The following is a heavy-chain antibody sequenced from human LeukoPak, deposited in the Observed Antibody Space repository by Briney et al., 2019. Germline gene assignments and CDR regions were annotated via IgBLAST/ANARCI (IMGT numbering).Heavy chain of an antibody. Sequence: ASVKVSCKASGYSFISFYIHWVRQAPGQGLEWMGVINPSGGSTAYAQQFQGRVTMTRDTSISTAYMELSRLRSDDTAVYYCTRDRGYDYFFDNWGQGTLVTVSS. V-gene: IGHV1-46*01. J-gene: IGHJ4*02. CDR2: INPSGGST. CDR3: TRDRGYDYFFDN. D-gene: IGHD5-12*01. CDR1: GYSFISFY.